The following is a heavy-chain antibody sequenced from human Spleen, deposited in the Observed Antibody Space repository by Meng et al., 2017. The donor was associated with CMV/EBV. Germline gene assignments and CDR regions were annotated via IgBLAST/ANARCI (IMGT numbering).Heavy chain of an antibody. Sequence: GGSLRLSCAASGFTCSSYWMTWVRQAPGKGLEWVANIKQDGSEKYYVDSVKGRFTISRDNAKNSLYLQMNSLRAEDTAVYYCARDSKLGDFWSGYHRYYGMDVWGQGTTVTVSS. CDR3: ARDSKLGDFWSGYHRYYGMDV. J-gene: IGHJ6*02. D-gene: IGHD3-3*01. V-gene: IGHV3-7*01. CDR2: IKQDGSEK. CDR1: GFTCSSYW.